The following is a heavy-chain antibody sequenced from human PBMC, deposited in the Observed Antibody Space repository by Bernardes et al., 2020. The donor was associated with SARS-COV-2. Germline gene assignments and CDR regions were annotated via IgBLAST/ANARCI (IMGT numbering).Heavy chain of an antibody. CDR3: ARNSSSTHTSGFDI. Sequence: GASLKISCKGSGFTFSDYWIGWVRPMPGKGLEWMGIVDPADSQTRYSPSFQGHITMSADRSINTAYLRWSSLKASDTAIYYCARNSSSTHTSGFDIWGQGTMVTVSS. CDR1: GFTFSDYW. V-gene: IGHV5-51*01. CDR2: VDPADSQT. D-gene: IGHD3-16*01. J-gene: IGHJ3*02.